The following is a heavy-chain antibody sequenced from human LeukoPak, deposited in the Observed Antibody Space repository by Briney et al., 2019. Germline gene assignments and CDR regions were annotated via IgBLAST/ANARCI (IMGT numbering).Heavy chain of an antibody. D-gene: IGHD3-22*01. CDR2: LYYTGST. Sequence: SETLSLTCTVSGYSISSGYDWGWIRQPPGKGLEWIGSLYYTGSTNYSPSLKSRVTISGDTSKNQFSLKLNSVTAADTAVYYCARAIYDSSGFYQDYAFDIWGQGTMVTVSS. J-gene: IGHJ3*02. CDR3: ARAIYDSSGFYQDYAFDI. V-gene: IGHV4-38-2*02. CDR1: GYSISSGYD.